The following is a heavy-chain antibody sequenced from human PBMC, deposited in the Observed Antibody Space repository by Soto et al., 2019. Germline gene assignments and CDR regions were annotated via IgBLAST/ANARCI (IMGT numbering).Heavy chain of an antibody. CDR2: INSDGSST. D-gene: IGHD6-6*01. J-gene: IGHJ5*02. CDR3: AREVVETSSLWLDP. V-gene: IGHV3-74*01. CDR1: GFTFSSYW. Sequence: PVGSLRLSCAASGFTFSSYWMHWVRQAPGKGLVWVSRINSDGSSTSYADSVKGRFTISRDTSISTAYMQLNSLKIDGTAVYYCAREVVETSSLWLDPWGQGTLVTVSS.